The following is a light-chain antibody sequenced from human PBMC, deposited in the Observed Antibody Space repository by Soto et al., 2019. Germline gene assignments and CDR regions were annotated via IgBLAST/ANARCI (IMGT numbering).Light chain of an antibody. V-gene: IGKV3-20*01. CDR1: QSLGSSY. J-gene: IGKJ1*01. Sequence: EIVLTQSPGTLSLSPGERATLSCRASQSLGSSYLAWYQQKPGQTPRLLIYGASSRATGIPDRFSGSGSGADFTLTISGLELEDLAVYYWQPYGSPPRTFGRGTKV. CDR3: QPYGSPPRT. CDR2: GAS.